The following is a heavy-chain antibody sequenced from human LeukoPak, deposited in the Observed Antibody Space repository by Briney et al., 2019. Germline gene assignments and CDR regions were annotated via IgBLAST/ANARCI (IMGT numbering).Heavy chain of an antibody. CDR2: IYYSGST. V-gene: IGHV4-31*03. Sequence: SQTLSLTCTVSGGSISSGGYYWSWIRQHPGKGLEWIGYIYYSGSTYYNPSLKSRVTISVDTSKNQFSLKLSSVTAADTAVYYCARGQRESSGWSIDFDYWGQGTLVTVSS. CDR1: GGSISSGGYY. CDR3: ARGQRESSGWSIDFDY. J-gene: IGHJ4*02. D-gene: IGHD6-19*01.